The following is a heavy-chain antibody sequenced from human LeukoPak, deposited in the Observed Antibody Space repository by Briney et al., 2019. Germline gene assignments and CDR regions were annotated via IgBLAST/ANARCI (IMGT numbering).Heavy chain of an antibody. D-gene: IGHD6-13*01. CDR2: ISGSSSNI. J-gene: IGHJ6*03. CDR3: ARVPGYSSSWYISYYYYYYMAV. CDR1: GFTFSSYS. Sequence: GGSLRLSCAASGFTFSSYSMTWVRQAPGKGLEWVSSISGSSSNIYYADSVKGRFTISRDNAKNSLYLQMNSLRAEDTAVYYCARVPGYSSSWYISYYYYYYMAVWGKGTTVTVSS. V-gene: IGHV3-21*01.